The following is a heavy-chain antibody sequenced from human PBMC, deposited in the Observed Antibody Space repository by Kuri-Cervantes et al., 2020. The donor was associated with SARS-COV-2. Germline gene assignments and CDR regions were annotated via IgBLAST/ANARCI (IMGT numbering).Heavy chain of an antibody. CDR3: ARDTYYGSGSYYFSASWYLDL. Sequence: GESLKISCAASGFTFSSYGMNWVRQARGKGLEWVSSISSSNTYIYYADSVKGQFTISRDNSKNTLYLKMNSLRAEDTAVYYCARDTYYGSGSYYFSASWYLDLWGRGTLVTVSS. CDR2: ISSSNTYI. CDR1: GFTFSSYG. J-gene: IGHJ2*01. D-gene: IGHD3-10*01. V-gene: IGHV3-21*01.